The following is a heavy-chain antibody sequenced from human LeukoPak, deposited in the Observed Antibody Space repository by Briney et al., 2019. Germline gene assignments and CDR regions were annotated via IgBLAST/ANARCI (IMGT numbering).Heavy chain of an antibody. CDR3: ARTSSSWL. J-gene: IGHJ4*02. V-gene: IGHV4-59*01. CDR2: IYDSVST. CDR1: GASINSYY. D-gene: IGHD6-13*01. Sequence: SETLSLTCTVSGASINSYYWSWIRQPPGKGLEWIGCIYDSVSTDYNPSLKSRVTISVDTPKNQCSLKLTSVTAADTAMYYCARTSSSWLWGQGTLVTVSS.